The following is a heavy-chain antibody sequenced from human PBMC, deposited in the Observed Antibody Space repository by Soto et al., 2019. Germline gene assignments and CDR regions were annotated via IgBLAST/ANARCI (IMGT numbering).Heavy chain of an antibody. J-gene: IGHJ2*01. Sequence: PSETLSLTCTVSGGSISSGGYYWSWIRQHPGKGLEWIGYIYYSGSTCYNPSLKSRVTISVDTSKNQFSLKLSSVTAADTAVYYCARREYSGYDFWYFDLWGRGTLVTAPQ. CDR3: ARREYSGYDFWYFDL. V-gene: IGHV4-31*03. CDR2: IYYSGST. D-gene: IGHD5-12*01. CDR1: GGSISSGGYY.